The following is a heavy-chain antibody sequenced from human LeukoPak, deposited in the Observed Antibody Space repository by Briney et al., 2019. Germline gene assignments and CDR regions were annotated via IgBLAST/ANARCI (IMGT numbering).Heavy chain of an antibody. V-gene: IGHV3-53*01. CDR2: IYSGGST. Sequence: GGSLRLSCAASGFTFSSYSMNWVRQAPGKGLEWVSVIYSGGSTYYADSVKGRFTISRDNSKNTLYLQMNSLRAEDTAVYYCARKGYDSSGYYYYYYMDVWGKGTTVTISS. CDR1: GFTFSSYS. CDR3: ARKGYDSSGYYYYYYMDV. D-gene: IGHD3-22*01. J-gene: IGHJ6*03.